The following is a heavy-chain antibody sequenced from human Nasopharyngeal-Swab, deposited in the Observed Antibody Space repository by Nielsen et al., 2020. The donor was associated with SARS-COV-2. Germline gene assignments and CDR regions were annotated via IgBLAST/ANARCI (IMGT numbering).Heavy chain of an antibody. CDR1: GYLFTDYN. D-gene: IGHD5-12*01. Sequence: ASVKVSCKASGYLFTDYNIHWVRQAPGQGLEWMGWINVDKGNTKQSQRFQGRVTMTTDTSTSTAHMELRSLRSDDTAVYYCARAPNSGYDSGLPMDVWGQGTTVTVSS. J-gene: IGHJ6*02. CDR2: INVDKGNT. CDR3: ARAPNSGYDSGLPMDV. V-gene: IGHV1-18*01.